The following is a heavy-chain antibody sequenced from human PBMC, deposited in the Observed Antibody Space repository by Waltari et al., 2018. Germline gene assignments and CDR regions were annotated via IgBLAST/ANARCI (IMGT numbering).Heavy chain of an antibody. CDR3: ARALRLRGACVY. CDR1: GFTFSSYA. J-gene: IGHJ4*02. V-gene: IGHV3-30-3*01. D-gene: IGHD4-17*01. CDR2: ISYDGSNK. Sequence: QVQLVESGGGVVQPGRSLRLSCAASGFTFSSYAMPWVRQAPGKGREWVAVISYDGSNKYYADSVKGRFTISRDNSKNTLYLQMNSLRAEDTAVYYCARALRLRGACVYWGQGTLVTVSS.